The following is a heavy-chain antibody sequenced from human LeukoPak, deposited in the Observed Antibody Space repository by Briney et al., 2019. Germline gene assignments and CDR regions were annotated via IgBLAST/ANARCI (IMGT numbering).Heavy chain of an antibody. J-gene: IGHJ3*02. CDR3: ARDSQLLWFGELYGTDAFDI. CDR1: GGTFSSYA. Sequence: GSSVKVSCKASGGTFSSYAISWVRQAPGQGLEWMGWINPNSGGTNYAQKFQGRVTMTRDTSISTAYMELSRLRSDDTAVYYCARDSQLLWFGELYGTDAFDIWGQGTMVTVSS. V-gene: IGHV1-2*02. CDR2: INPNSGGT. D-gene: IGHD3-10*01.